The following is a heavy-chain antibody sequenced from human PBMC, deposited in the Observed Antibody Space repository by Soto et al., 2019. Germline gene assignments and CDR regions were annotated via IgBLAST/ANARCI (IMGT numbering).Heavy chain of an antibody. CDR1: GGSIISYY. CDR3: ARAYGSGSYYKAPYDY. CDR2: IYYSGST. V-gene: IGHV4-59*01. Sequence: PSETLSLTCTVSGGSIISYYWSWILQPPWKGLEWIGYIYYSGSTNYNPSLKSRVTISVDTSKNQFSLKLSSVTAADTAVYYCARAYGSGSYYKAPYDYWGQGTLVTVSS. D-gene: IGHD3-10*01. J-gene: IGHJ4*02.